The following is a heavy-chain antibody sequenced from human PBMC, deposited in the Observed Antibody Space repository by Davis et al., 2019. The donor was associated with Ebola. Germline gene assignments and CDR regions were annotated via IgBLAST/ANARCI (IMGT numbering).Heavy chain of an antibody. CDR3: AKSMTMVWGDIITSWFDP. J-gene: IGHJ5*02. Sequence: GGSLRLSCAASGFTFSSYPMSWVRQAPGKGLEWVSTISFSGGSTYYAASVKGRFTISRDNSKNMLYLQVNSLGVEDTAVYYCAKSMTMVWGDIITSWFDPWGQGTLVTVSS. V-gene: IGHV3-23*01. CDR2: ISFSGGST. D-gene: IGHD3-10*01. CDR1: GFTFSSYP.